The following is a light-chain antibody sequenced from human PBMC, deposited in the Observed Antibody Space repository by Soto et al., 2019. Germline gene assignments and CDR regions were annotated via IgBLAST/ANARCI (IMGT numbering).Light chain of an antibody. CDR3: QQRKHWPPIT. CDR1: QSVDSY. J-gene: IGKJ5*01. V-gene: IGKV3-11*01. CDR2: DAS. Sequence: EVVLTQSPATLSLSPGERATLSCRASQSVDSYIVWYQQRPGQAPRLLIYDASNRATGIPARFSGSGSGTDFTLTISSLEPEDFAIYYCQQRKHWPPITFGQGTRLDMK.